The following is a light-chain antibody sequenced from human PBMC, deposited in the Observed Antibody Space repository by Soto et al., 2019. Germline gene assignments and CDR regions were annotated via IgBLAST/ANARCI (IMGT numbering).Light chain of an antibody. CDR3: CSYAGSNNFV. Sequence: QSALTQPPSASGSLGQSVTISCTGTSSDVGGYSFVSWYQQHPGKAPKLMIYEVSKRPSGVPDRFSGSKSGKTASLTVSGLQFEDEADYYCCSYAGSNNFVFGTGTKLTVL. CDR2: EVS. CDR1: SSDVGGYSF. V-gene: IGLV2-8*01. J-gene: IGLJ1*01.